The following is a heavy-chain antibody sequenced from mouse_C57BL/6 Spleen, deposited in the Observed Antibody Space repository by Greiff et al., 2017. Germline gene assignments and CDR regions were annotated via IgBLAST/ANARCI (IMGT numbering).Heavy chain of an antibody. J-gene: IGHJ3*01. V-gene: IGHV1-50*01. Sequence: QVQLQQPGAELVKPGASVKLSCKASGYTFTSYWMQWVKQRPGQGLEWIGEIDPSDSYTNYNQKFKGKATLTVDTSSSTAYMQLSSLTSEDSAVYYCARVLSPYWGQGTLVTVSA. D-gene: IGHD1-1*02. CDR2: IDPSDSYT. CDR3: ARVLSPY. CDR1: GYTFTSYW.